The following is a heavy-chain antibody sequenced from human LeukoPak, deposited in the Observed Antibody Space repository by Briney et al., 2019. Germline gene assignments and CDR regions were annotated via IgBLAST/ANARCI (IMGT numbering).Heavy chain of an antibody. V-gene: IGHV1-24*01. CDR2: FDPEDGET. J-gene: IGHJ4*02. CDR1: GYTLTELS. D-gene: IGHD6-19*01. CDR3: ASIAVAGTRDYFDY. Sequence: GASVEVSCKVSGYTLTELSMHWVRQAPGKGLEWMGGFDPEDGETIYAQKFQGRVTMTEDTSTDTAYMELSSLRSEDTAVYYCASIAVAGTRDYFDYWGQGTLVTVSS.